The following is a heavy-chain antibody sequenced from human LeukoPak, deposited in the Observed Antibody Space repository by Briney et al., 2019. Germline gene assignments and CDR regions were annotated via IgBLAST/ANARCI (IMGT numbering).Heavy chain of an antibody. Sequence: IPLETLSLTCVVSGGSVSGYYWGWIRQPPGRGLEWLGYVYYSGSTNYNPSFKSRITISVDTSRNQFSLQLSSVTAADTAVYYCARIHRYCSGGACYVLDNWGQGTLVAVSS. V-gene: IGHV4-59*02. CDR3: ARIHRYCSGGACYVLDN. J-gene: IGHJ4*02. CDR2: VYYSGST. CDR1: GGSVSGYY. D-gene: IGHD2-15*01.